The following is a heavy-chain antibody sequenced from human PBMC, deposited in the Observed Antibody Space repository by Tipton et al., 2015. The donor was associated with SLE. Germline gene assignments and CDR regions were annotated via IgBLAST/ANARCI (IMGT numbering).Heavy chain of an antibody. J-gene: IGHJ3*02. CDR2: IYTSGST. V-gene: IGHV4-61*02. D-gene: IGHD3-22*01. CDR1: GGSISSGTYY. CDR3: ARYHYYDISTYPLDAFDI. Sequence: TLSLTCTVSGGSISSGTYYWTWIRQPAGKGLEWIVRIYTSGSTNYNPSLKSRITISADTSKNQFSLKLNSVTAAATAVYYCARYHYYDISTYPLDAFDIWGQGTMVTVSS.